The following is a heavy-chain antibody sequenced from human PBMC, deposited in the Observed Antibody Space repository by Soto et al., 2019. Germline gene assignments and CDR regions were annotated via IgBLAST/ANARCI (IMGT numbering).Heavy chain of an antibody. J-gene: IGHJ6*03. D-gene: IGHD3-3*01. Sequence: EVQLVESGGGVVKPGGSLRLSCAASGFNFSTYSMHWVRQAPGKGLEWVSAITSSSTYIYYSDSVKGRFTISRDNAKNSLYLQMKSLRAEDTAVYYCARDRGIFGVGAYCCYMDLWGEATAVPIS. CDR3: ARDRGIFGVGAYCCYMDL. V-gene: IGHV3-21*01. CDR1: GFNFSTYS. CDR2: ITSSSTYI.